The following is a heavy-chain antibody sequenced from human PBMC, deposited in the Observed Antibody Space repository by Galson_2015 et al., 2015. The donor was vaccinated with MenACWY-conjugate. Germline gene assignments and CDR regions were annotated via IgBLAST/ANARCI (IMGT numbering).Heavy chain of an antibody. CDR3: ARDQESPGQTDY. CDR2: ISSAGNK. Sequence: SLRLSCAASGFTFSSYAMNWVRQAPGKGLEWVALISSAGNKYYADSVKGRLTISRDNSKNTLFLQMNSLRAEDTAVYYCARDQESPGQTDYWGQGTLVTVSS. J-gene: IGHJ4*02. V-gene: IGHV3-23*01. D-gene: IGHD2-8*02. CDR1: GFTFSSYA.